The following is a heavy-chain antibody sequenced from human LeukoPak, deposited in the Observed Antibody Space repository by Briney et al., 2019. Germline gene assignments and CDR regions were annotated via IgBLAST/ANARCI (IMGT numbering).Heavy chain of an antibody. CDR1: GGSISSSSYY. D-gene: IGHD1-1*01. CDR3: AKGGSNNWSFDN. V-gene: IGHV4-39*01. CDR2: IYYSGST. Sequence: SETLSLTCTVSGGSISSSSYYWGWIRQPPGKGLEWIGSIYYSGSTYYNPSLKSRVTISVDTSKNQFSLKLSSVTAADTAVYYCAKGGSNNWSFDNWGQGTLVTVSS. J-gene: IGHJ4*02.